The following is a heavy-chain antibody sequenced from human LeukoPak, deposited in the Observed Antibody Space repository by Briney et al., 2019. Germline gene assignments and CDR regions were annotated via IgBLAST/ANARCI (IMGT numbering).Heavy chain of an antibody. CDR3: ARGHQGVTARYFSRRYWSFDP. J-gene: IGHJ5*02. CDR1: GGSFSGYY. D-gene: IGHD3-9*01. Sequence: SETLSLTCAVYGGSFSGYYWSWIRQPPGKGLEWIGEINHSGSTNYNPSLKSRVTISVDTSKNQFSLKLSSVTAADTAVYYYARGHQGVTARYFSRRYWSFDPWGQGTLVTVSS. V-gene: IGHV4-34*01. CDR2: INHSGST.